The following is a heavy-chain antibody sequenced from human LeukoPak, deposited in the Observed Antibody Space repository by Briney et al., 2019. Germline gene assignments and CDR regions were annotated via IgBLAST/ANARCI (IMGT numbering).Heavy chain of an antibody. J-gene: IGHJ4*02. CDR2: ISGSGDIT. D-gene: IGHD3-16*01. CDR3: AKVTGGDMITYGGVDY. V-gene: IGHV3-23*01. Sequence: GGSLRLSCAASGFTFSSYAMTWVRQAPGKGLEWVSAISGSGDITYYADSVKGRFTISRDNSKNTLFLQMDSLRVEDTAVRCCAKVTGGDMITYGGVDYWGQGTLVTVSS. CDR1: GFTFSSYA.